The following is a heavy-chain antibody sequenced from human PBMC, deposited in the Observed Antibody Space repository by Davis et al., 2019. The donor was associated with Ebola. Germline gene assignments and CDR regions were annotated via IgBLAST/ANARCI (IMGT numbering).Heavy chain of an antibody. J-gene: IGHJ6*02. Sequence: GGSLRLSCAASGFTFSSYSMNWVRQAPGKGLEWVSSISSSSSYIYYADSLKGRFTISRDNAKNSLYLQMNSLRAEDTAVYYCARSSIAARPGYFYGMDVWGQGTTVTVSS. CDR2: ISSSSSYI. CDR1: GFTFSSYS. CDR3: ARSSIAARPGYFYGMDV. D-gene: IGHD6-6*01. V-gene: IGHV3-21*01.